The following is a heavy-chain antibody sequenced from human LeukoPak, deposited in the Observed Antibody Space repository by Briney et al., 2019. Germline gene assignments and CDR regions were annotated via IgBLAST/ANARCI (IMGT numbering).Heavy chain of an antibody. CDR1: GFTFDTYA. Sequence: PGGSLRLSCAASGFTFDTYAMSWVRQAPGKGLEWVSHISASGGMTYYAESVKGRFTISRDNSKNTLFLQMNSLRVEDTAVYYCARGSGYRSGLSSKGPFDRWGQGTLVTVSS. V-gene: IGHV3-23*01. CDR3: ARGSGYRSGLSSKGPFDR. J-gene: IGHJ5*02. D-gene: IGHD6-19*01. CDR2: ISASGGMT.